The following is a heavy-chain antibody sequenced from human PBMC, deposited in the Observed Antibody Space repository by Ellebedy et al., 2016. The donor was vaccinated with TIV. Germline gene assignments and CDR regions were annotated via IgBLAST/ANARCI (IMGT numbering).Heavy chain of an antibody. J-gene: IGHJ6*03. Sequence: SETLSLTCAVYGGSFSSYYWSWIRQPPGKGLEWIGYIYYSGSTSYNPSLKSRVTISVDTSKNQFSLKLSSVTAADTAVYYCARAHFSRGGYGPPYYYYYMDVWGKGTTVTVSS. CDR3: ARAHFSRGGYGPPYYYYYMDV. CDR2: IYYSGST. V-gene: IGHV4-59*01. CDR1: GGSFSSYY. D-gene: IGHD5-12*01.